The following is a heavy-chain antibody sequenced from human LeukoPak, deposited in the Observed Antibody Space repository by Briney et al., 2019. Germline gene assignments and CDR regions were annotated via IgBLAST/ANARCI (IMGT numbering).Heavy chain of an antibody. Sequence: GESLKISCKGSGYTFTSHWIAWVRQMPGKGLEWMGIIRPANSDTRYSPSFEGQVTISADKSISTAYLQWSSLEASDTAMYYCARRYCSGTTCYSFDLWGQGTLVTVSS. D-gene: IGHD2-15*01. CDR3: ARRYCSGTTCYSFDL. CDR2: IRPANSDT. V-gene: IGHV5-51*01. J-gene: IGHJ4*02. CDR1: GYTFTSHW.